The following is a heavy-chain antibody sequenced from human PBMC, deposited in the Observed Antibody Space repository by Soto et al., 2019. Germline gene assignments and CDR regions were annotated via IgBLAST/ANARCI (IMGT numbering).Heavy chain of an antibody. V-gene: IGHV1-69*01. CDR1: GGTFSSYA. D-gene: IGHD2-2*01. Sequence: QVQLVQSGAEVKRPGSSVKVSCKASGGTFSSYAISWVRQAPGQGLEWMGGIIPIFGTANYAQKFQGRVTITADESTSTAYMELSSLRSEDTAVYYCATTSFRYCSSTSCYGSGLGYYYYGIDVSGQGTTVTVSS. J-gene: IGHJ6*02. CDR3: ATTSFRYCSSTSCYGSGLGYYYYGIDV. CDR2: IIPIFGTA.